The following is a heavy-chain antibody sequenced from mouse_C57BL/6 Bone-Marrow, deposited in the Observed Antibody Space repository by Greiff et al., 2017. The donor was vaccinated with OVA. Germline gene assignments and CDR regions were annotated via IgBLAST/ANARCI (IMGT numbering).Heavy chain of an antibody. CDR2: ISSGGSYT. J-gene: IGHJ1*03. D-gene: IGHD2-5*01. Sequence: EVKVVESGGDLVKPGGSLKLSCAASGFTFSSYGMSWVRQTPDKRLEWVATISSGGSYTYYPDSVKGRFTISRDNAKNTLYLQMSSLKSEDTAMYYCARPYSNYRYFDVWGTGTTVTVSS. CDR1: GFTFSSYG. CDR3: ARPYSNYRYFDV. V-gene: IGHV5-6*01.